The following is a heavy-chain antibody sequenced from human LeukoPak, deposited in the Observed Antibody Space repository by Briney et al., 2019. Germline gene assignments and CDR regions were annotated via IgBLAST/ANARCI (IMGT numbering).Heavy chain of an antibody. D-gene: IGHD2-15*01. CDR1: GFTFSSYA. Sequence: PGGSLRLSCAASGFTFSSYAMTWVRQAPGKGLEWASAIIGSGGSTYYADSVKGRFTISRDNSKNTLYLQMNSLRAEDTAVYYCAKVPLYCSGGSCYLFDYWGQGTLVTVSS. CDR2: IIGSGGST. CDR3: AKVPLYCSGGSCYLFDY. J-gene: IGHJ4*02. V-gene: IGHV3-23*01.